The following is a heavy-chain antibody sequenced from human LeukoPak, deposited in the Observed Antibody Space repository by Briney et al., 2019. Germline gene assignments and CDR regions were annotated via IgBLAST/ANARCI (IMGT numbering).Heavy chain of an antibody. CDR3: ARVDYVWGSSYYYYYDYMDV. Sequence: SKTLSLTCTVSGGSISRGSYYWSWIRQPAGKGLEWIGRIYTSGSTNYNPSLKSRVTISVDTSKNQFSLKLSSVTAADTAVYYCARVDYVWGSSYYYYYDYMDVWGKGTTVTVSS. D-gene: IGHD3-16*01. CDR2: IYTSGST. CDR1: GGSISRGSYY. V-gene: IGHV4-61*02. J-gene: IGHJ6*03.